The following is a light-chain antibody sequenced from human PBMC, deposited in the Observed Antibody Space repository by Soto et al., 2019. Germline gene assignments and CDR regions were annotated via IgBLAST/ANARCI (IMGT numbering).Light chain of an antibody. Sequence: QSVLTQPPSASGTPGQRVTISCSGSSSNLGSDYVHWYQHLPGTAPKLLIFKNNHRPSGVPDRFSGSKSGTSASLVISGLQSEDEADYYCAAWDDTLNGVVLGGGTKLTVL. J-gene: IGLJ2*01. CDR2: KNN. CDR3: AAWDDTLNGVV. V-gene: IGLV1-44*01. CDR1: SSNLGSDY.